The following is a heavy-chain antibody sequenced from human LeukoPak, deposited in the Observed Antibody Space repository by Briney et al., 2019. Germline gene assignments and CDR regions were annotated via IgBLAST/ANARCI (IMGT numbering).Heavy chain of an antibody. D-gene: IGHD6-19*01. CDR3: ARHSKSSGWYGY. J-gene: IGHJ4*02. CDR1: GGSISSYY. Sequence: SETLSLTCTVSGGSISSYYWSWIRQPPGKGLEWIGYIYYSGSTNYNPSLESRVTISVDTSKNQFSLKLSSVTAADTAVYYCARHSKSSGWYGYWGQGTLVTVSS. V-gene: IGHV4-59*08. CDR2: IYYSGST.